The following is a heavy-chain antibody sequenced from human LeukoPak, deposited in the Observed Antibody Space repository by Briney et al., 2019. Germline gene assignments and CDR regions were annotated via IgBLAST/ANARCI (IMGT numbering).Heavy chain of an antibody. CDR3: AKRLYGDYLDYFDF. V-gene: IGHV5-51*01. CDR1: GYSFTSYW. D-gene: IGHD2-21*01. CDR2: IYPGDSDT. J-gene: IGHJ4*02. Sequence: GESLKISWKGSGYSFTSYWIGWVRQMPGKGLEWIGIIYPGDSDTRYSPSFQGQVTISADKSIITAYLQWSSLMDSDTAMYYCAKRLYGDYLDYFDFWGQGTLVTVSS.